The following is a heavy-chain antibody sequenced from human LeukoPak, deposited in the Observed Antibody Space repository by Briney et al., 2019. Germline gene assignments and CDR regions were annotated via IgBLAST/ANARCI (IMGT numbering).Heavy chain of an antibody. V-gene: IGHV3-48*01. J-gene: IGHJ6*03. CDR1: GFTFSRNS. D-gene: IGHD2-2*01. Sequence: GGSLRLSCAASGFTFSRNSMNWVRQAPGKGLEWVSYIRSSSSTIYYADSVKGRFTISRDNSKNTLYLQMNSLRAEDTAVYYCASLSRVYYYYYMDVWGKGTTVTVSS. CDR2: IRSSSSTI. CDR3: ASLSRVYYYYYMDV.